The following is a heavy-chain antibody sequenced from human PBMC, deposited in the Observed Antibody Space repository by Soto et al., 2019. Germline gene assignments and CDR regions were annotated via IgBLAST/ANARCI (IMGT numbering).Heavy chain of an antibody. V-gene: IGHV3-11*06. D-gene: IGHD2-21*01. CDR1: GFPFSDYY. CDR2: ISPKSTYR. J-gene: IGHJ4*02. Sequence: LRLSCATSGFPFSDYYMSWIRQAPGKGLEWLSHISPKSTYRNYVDSVKGRFTISRDNTKSSLFLQMNSLGVEDTAVYYCARGGGGGLFEHWGQGVLVTVSS. CDR3: ARGGGGGLFEH.